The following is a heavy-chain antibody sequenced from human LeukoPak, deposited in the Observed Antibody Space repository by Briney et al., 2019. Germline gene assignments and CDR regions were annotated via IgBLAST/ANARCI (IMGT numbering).Heavy chain of an antibody. CDR1: GASFSDYY. J-gene: IGHJ3*02. D-gene: IGHD2-8*01. V-gene: IGHV4-34*01. Sequence: PSETLSLTCAVYGASFSDYYWSWIRQPPGKGLEWIGEINHNGSTSYNPSLKSRVTISVDTSKSQFSLKLSSVTAADTAVYYCARGLRDIVLMVYAIPAFDIWGQGTMVTVSS. CDR3: ARGLRDIVLMVYAIPAFDI. CDR2: INHNGST.